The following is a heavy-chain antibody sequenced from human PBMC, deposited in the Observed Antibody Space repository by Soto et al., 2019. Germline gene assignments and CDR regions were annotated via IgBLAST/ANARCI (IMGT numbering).Heavy chain of an antibody. D-gene: IGHD1-26*01. Sequence: LSLTCAASGFTFSSYGMHWVRQAPGKGLEWVAVIWYDGSNKYYADSVKGRFTISRDNSKNTLYLQMNSLRAEDTAVYYCARDSPNIVGAPGTFDYWGQGTLVTVSS. J-gene: IGHJ4*02. V-gene: IGHV3-33*01. CDR3: ARDSPNIVGAPGTFDY. CDR2: IWYDGSNK. CDR1: GFTFSSYG.